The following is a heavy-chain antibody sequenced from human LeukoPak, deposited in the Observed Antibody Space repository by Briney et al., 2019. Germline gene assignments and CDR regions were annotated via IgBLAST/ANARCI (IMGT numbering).Heavy chain of an antibody. D-gene: IGHD3-10*01. J-gene: IGHJ4*02. CDR3: ASKLLLWFGDEGGFDY. CDR1: GGSISSSSYY. V-gene: IGHV4-39*01. Sequence: PSETLSLTCTVSGGSISSSSYYWGWIRQPPGEGLEWIGSIYYSGSTYYNPSLKSRVTISVDTSKNQFSLKLSSVTAADTAVYYCASKLLLWFGDEGGFDYWGQGTLVTVSS. CDR2: IYYSGST.